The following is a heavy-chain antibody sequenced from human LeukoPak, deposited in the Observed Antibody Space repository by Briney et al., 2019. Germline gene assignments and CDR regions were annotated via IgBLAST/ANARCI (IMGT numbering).Heavy chain of an antibody. Sequence: SETLSLTCAVYGGSFSGYYWSWIRQPPGKGLEWIGEINHSRSTNYNPSLKSRVTISVDTSKNQFSLRLSSVTAADTAVYYCAGTAWYFDCWGQGTLVTVSS. V-gene: IGHV4-34*01. CDR3: AGTAWYFDC. CDR1: GGSFSGYY. D-gene: IGHD6-25*01. J-gene: IGHJ4*02. CDR2: INHSRST.